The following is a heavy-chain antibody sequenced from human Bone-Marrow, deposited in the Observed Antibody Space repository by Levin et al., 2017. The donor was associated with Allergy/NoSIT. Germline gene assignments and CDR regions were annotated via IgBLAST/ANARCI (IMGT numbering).Heavy chain of an antibody. CDR1: GGSINTYY. J-gene: IGHJ4*02. CDR3: ARGAGNCGGDCWDY. D-gene: IGHD2-21*02. V-gene: IGHV4-59*01. CDR2: ISDSGSA. Sequence: SETLSLTCSVSGGSINTYYWSWIRQSPGNGLEYIGYISDSGSAYYNPSLESRVTISIHTSKNQFFLNVNSVTAADTAVYYCARGAGNCGGDCWDYWGQGTLVTVSS.